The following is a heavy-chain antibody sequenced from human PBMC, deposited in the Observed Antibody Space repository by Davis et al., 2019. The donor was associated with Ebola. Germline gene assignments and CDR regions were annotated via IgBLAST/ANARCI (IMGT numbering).Heavy chain of an antibody. J-gene: IGHJ4*02. CDR1: GYSFASYW. V-gene: IGHV5-51*01. CDR3: ARQGAGGWYSPFDY. CDR2: IYPGDSDT. Sequence: GESLNISCQCSGYSFASYWIGWLRQMPGKGLEWMGIIYPGDSDTRYSPSFQGQVTISADKSITTAYLQWSSLKASDTAMYYCARQGAGGWYSPFDYWGQGTLVTVSS. D-gene: IGHD6-19*01.